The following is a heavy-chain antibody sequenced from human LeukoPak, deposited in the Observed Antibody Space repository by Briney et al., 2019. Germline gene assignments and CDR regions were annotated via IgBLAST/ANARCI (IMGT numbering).Heavy chain of an antibody. CDR3: ARHSGRDSSCP. Sequence: SETLSLTCTVSGYSISSGYYWGWIRQPAGKGLEWIGRIYTSGSTNYNPSLKSRVTISVDTSKNQFSLRLTSVTAADTAVYYCARHSGRDSSCPWGQGTLVTVSS. V-gene: IGHV4-61*02. D-gene: IGHD6-6*01. CDR2: IYTSGST. CDR1: GYSISSGYY. J-gene: IGHJ4*02.